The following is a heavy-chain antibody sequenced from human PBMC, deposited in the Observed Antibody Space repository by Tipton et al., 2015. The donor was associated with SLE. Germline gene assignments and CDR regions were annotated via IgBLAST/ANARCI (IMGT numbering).Heavy chain of an antibody. D-gene: IGHD5-12*01. Sequence: LSLTCAASGFTLSSYWMSWVRQAPGKGLEWVANIKQDGSEKYYVDSVKGRFTISRDNAKNSLYLQMNSLRAEDTAVYYCARDRNIVATMRGYFDLWGRGTLVTVSS. CDR1: GFTLSSYW. V-gene: IGHV3-7*01. CDR2: IKQDGSEK. J-gene: IGHJ2*01. CDR3: ARDRNIVATMRGYFDL.